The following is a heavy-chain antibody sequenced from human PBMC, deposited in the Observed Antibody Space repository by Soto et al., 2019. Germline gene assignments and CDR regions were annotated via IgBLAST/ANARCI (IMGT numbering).Heavy chain of an antibody. Sequence: QVQLQQSGPGLVKPSQTLSLTCAISGDSVSSDSAAWNWIRQSPSRGLEWLGRTYYRSKWYHDYAGSGRRRITINPDTATNQFSLQMNSVTPEDTAVYYCARSPPVIGANWFDPWGQGTLVTVSS. CDR2: TYYRSKWYH. CDR3: ARSPPVIGANWFDP. D-gene: IGHD1-26*01. V-gene: IGHV6-1*01. CDR1: GDSVSSDSAA. J-gene: IGHJ5*02.